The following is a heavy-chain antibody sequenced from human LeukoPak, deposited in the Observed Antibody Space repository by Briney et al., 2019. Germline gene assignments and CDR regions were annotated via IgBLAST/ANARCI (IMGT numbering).Heavy chain of an antibody. CDR1: GYTFTGYY. CDR3: ARDHYYGSGILKP. Sequence: GASVKVPCKASGYTFTGYYMHWVRQAPGQGLEWMGWINPNSGGTNYAQKFQGRVTMTRDTSISTAYMELSRLRSDDTAVYYCARDHYYGSGILKPWGQGTLVTVSS. V-gene: IGHV1-2*02. D-gene: IGHD3-10*01. J-gene: IGHJ4*02. CDR2: INPNSGGT.